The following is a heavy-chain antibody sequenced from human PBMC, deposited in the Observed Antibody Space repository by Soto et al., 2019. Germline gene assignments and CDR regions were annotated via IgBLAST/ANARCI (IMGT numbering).Heavy chain of an antibody. CDR2: IVAGSGNT. Sequence: ASVKVSCKASGFTFTSSAVQWVRQARGQRLEWIGWIVAGSGNTNYAQKFQERVTITRDMSTSTAYMELSSLRSEDTAVYYCAAGRTYSHSVYWGQGTLVTVSS. J-gene: IGHJ4*02. CDR1: GFTFTSSA. V-gene: IGHV1-58*01. CDR3: AAGRTYSHSVY. D-gene: IGHD4-4*01.